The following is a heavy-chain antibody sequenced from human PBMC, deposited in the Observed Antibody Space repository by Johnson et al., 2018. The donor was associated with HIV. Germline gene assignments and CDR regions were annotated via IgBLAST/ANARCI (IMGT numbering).Heavy chain of an antibody. Sequence: EVQLVESGGGVVQPGRSLRLSCAASDFTFTNNAMHWVRQAPGKGLEWVSGISWNSGRIGYADSVKGRFTISRDNAKNSLYLQMNSLRAEDTAVYYCARGGVGDVFDIWGQGTMVTVSS. J-gene: IGHJ3*02. CDR2: ISWNSGRI. CDR3: ARGGVGDVFDI. V-gene: IGHV3-9*01. CDR1: DFTFTNNA. D-gene: IGHD1-26*01.